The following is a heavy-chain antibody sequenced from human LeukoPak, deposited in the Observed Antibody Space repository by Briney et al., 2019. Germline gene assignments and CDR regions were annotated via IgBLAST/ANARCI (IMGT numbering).Heavy chain of an antibody. CDR1: GYTFTGYY. D-gene: IGHD3-22*01. Sequence: ASVKVSCKASGYTFTGYYIHWVRQAPGQGLEWLGRINPNNGGTNYAQKFQGRVTMTRDMSMSTAYMELSRLRSVDTAVYYCAGEDNSSGYRPFDIWGQGTMVTVPS. CDR2: INPNNGGT. J-gene: IGHJ3*02. V-gene: IGHV1-2*06. CDR3: AGEDNSSGYRPFDI.